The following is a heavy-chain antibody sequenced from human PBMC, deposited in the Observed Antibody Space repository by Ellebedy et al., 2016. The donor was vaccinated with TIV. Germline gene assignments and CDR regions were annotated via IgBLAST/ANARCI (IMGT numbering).Heavy chain of an antibody. D-gene: IGHD1-26*01. Sequence: AASVKVSCKASGYPFSSYGISWVRQAPGQGLEWMGIINPSGGSTSYPQKFQGRVTMTRDTSTSRVYMELSSLGSEDTAVYYCARDGGSYSDFDYWGQGTLVTVSS. CDR1: GYPFSSYG. V-gene: IGHV1-46*01. CDR3: ARDGGSYSDFDY. J-gene: IGHJ4*02. CDR2: INPSGGST.